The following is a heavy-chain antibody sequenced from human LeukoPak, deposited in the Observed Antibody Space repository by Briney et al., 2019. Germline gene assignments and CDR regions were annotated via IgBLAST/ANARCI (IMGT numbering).Heavy chain of an antibody. CDR1: GYSISSGYY. CDR3: GSSRYGDYVDY. CDR2: IYHSGST. Sequence: SETLSLTCAVSGYSISSGYYWGWIRQPPGKGLEWIGSIYHSGSTYYNPSLKSRVTIHVDTYKNQFSLKLSSVTAADTAVYYCGSSRYGDYVDYWGQGTLVTVSS. V-gene: IGHV4-38-2*01. J-gene: IGHJ4*02. D-gene: IGHD4-17*01.